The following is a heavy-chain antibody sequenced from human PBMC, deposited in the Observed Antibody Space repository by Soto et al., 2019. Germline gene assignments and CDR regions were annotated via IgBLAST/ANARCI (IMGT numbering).Heavy chain of an antibody. CDR3: ATYRKFFQL. V-gene: IGHV4-30-2*01. D-gene: IGHD3-3*01. CDR2: IYTSGST. CDR1: GGYLSGGYYY. Sequence: QLQLQESGSGLVKPSQTLSLTCAVSGGYLSGGYYYWSWIRQPPGMCLEWIGFIYTSGSTYYNSSRKSRVTISVDRSKNHVFLNLTSVTAADTDVYYCATYRKFFQLWGQGTKVTVSS. J-gene: IGHJ3*01.